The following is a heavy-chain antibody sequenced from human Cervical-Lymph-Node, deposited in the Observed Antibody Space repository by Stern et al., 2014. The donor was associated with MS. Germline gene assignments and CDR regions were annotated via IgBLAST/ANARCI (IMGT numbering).Heavy chain of an antibody. V-gene: IGHV3-9*01. CDR3: ARDIRDSTFDYFDY. CDR1: GFRFEDYA. D-gene: IGHD2-21*02. Sequence: EVQLVESGGGLVQPGRSLRLSCAASGFRFEDYAMHWVRQTPGKGLEWVSGVTYNSGRIDYADSVKGRFTISRDNAKNSLYLQMNGLRPEDTAFYYCARDIRDSTFDYFDYWGQGTLVTVSS. J-gene: IGHJ4*02. CDR2: VTYNSGRI.